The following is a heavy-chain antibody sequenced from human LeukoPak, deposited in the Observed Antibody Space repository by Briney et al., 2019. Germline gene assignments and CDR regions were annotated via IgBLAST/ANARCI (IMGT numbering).Heavy chain of an antibody. CDR3: ASLQEWYSSGWPGNDAFDI. J-gene: IGHJ3*02. V-gene: IGHV3-30*04. D-gene: IGHD6-19*01. Sequence: GGSLRLSCAASGFTFSSYAMHWVRQAPGKGLEWVAVISYDGSNKYYADSVKGRFTISRDNSKNTLYLQTNSLRAEDMAVYYCASLQEWYSSGWPGNDAFDIWGQGTMVTVSS. CDR1: GFTFSSYA. CDR2: ISYDGSNK.